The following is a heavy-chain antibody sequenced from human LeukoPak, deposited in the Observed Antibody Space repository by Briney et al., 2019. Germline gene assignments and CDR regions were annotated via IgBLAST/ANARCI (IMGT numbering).Heavy chain of an antibody. J-gene: IGHJ4*02. Sequence: SETLSLTCTVSGGSISSSSYYWGWIRQPPGKGLEWIGSIYYSGSTYYNPSLKSRVTISVDTSKNQFSLKLTSVTAADTAVYYCARRTIAAAYFDYWGQGTLVTVSS. CDR2: IYYSGST. CDR1: GGSISSSSYY. D-gene: IGHD6-13*01. CDR3: ARRTIAAAYFDY. V-gene: IGHV4-39*07.